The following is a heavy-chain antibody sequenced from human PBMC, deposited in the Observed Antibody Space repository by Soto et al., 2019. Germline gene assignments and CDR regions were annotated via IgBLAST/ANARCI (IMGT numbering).Heavy chain of an antibody. J-gene: IGHJ6*02. CDR1: GFTFNKYG. D-gene: IGHD4-4*01. CDR2: ITGAGGST. V-gene: IGHV3-23*01. CDR3: AKGHSDSFGNYDYFGMDV. Sequence: GGSLRLSCAASGFTFNKYGVSWVRQAPGKGLEWIGAITGAGGSTYNADSVKGRFTISRDYSKKTVYLQADSLRVEDTAIYYCAKGHSDSFGNYDYFGMDVWGQGTTVTVSS.